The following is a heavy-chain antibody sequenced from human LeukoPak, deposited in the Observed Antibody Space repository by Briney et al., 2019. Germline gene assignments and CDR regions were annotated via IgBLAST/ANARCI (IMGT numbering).Heavy chain of an antibody. Sequence: PSETLSLTCTVSGGSISSYYWSWIRQPPGKGLEWIGYIYYSGSTNYNPSLKSRVTISVDTSKNQFSLKLSSMTAADTAVYYCARVKQYWFDPWGQGTLVTVSS. CDR1: GGSISSYY. V-gene: IGHV4-59*01. J-gene: IGHJ5*02. CDR2: IYYSGST. CDR3: ARVKQYWFDP. D-gene: IGHD1/OR15-1a*01.